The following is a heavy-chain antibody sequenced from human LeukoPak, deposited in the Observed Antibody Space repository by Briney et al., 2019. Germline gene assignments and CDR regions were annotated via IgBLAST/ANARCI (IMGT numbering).Heavy chain of an antibody. CDR1: GFTFSSYA. Sequence: GGSLRLSCAASGFTFSSYAMSWARQAPGKGLEWVSAISGSGGSTYYADSVKGRFTISRDNSKNTLYLQMNSLRAEDTAVYYCARRVVSALPSTQSNWLDPWGQGTLVTVSS. CDR2: ISGSGGST. CDR3: ARRVVSALPSTQSNWLDP. D-gene: IGHD2-21*01. J-gene: IGHJ5*02. V-gene: IGHV3-23*01.